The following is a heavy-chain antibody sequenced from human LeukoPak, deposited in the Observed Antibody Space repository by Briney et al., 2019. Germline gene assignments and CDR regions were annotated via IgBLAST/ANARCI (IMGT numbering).Heavy chain of an antibody. CDR3: AKDNAVAGIDAFDI. CDR2: ISGDGGST. Sequence: GGSLRLSCAAFGFTFGDYAMHWGRQSPGPVLDSVSLISGDGGSTYYADSVKGRFTISRDNSKNSLYLQMNSLRTEDTALYYCAKDNAVAGIDAFDIWGQGTMVTVSS. J-gene: IGHJ3*02. D-gene: IGHD6-19*01. V-gene: IGHV3-43*02. CDR1: GFTFGDYA.